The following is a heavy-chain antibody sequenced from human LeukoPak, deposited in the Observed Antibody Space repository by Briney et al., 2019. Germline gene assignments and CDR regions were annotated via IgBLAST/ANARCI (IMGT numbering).Heavy chain of an antibody. D-gene: IGHD6-25*01. Sequence: SQTLSLTCTVSGGSISSGGYYWSWIRQHPGKGLEWIGYIYYSGSTHYNPSLKSRVTISVDTSKNQFSLKLSSVTAADTAVYYCARGRAYGSEFWFDPWGQGTLVTVSS. J-gene: IGHJ5*02. CDR1: GGSISSGGYY. CDR2: IYYSGST. CDR3: ARGRAYGSEFWFDP. V-gene: IGHV4-31*03.